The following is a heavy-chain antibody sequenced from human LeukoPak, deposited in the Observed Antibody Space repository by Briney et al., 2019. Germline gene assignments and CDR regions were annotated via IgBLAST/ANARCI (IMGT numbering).Heavy chain of an antibody. J-gene: IGHJ4*02. V-gene: IGHV1-46*01. CDR3: ARDLGRWGYCSSTSCYMFDY. Sequence: GASVKVSCKASGYTFTSYYIHWVRQAPGQGLEWMGIINPSGGSTSYAQKFQGRVTTTRDTSTSTVYMELSSLRSEDTAVYYCARDLGRWGYCSSTSCYMFDYWGQGTLVTVSS. D-gene: IGHD2-2*02. CDR1: GYTFTSYY. CDR2: INPSGGST.